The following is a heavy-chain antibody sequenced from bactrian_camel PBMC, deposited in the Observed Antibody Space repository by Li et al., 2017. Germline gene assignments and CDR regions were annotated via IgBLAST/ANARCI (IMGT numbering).Heavy chain of an antibody. D-gene: IGHD2*01. J-gene: IGHJ4*01. CDR3: AADRRRHGPPSLRPGDYSV. CDR2: IYGDASMT. Sequence: HVQLVESGGGLVRPGGSLVLSCTASGFTFSNYFISWVRQAPGKGPEWVSGIYGDASMTLYRDSLKGRFSISKDNARNWLDLQMDSLEPGDTARYYCAADRRRHGPPSLRPGDYSVWGQGTQVTVS. V-gene: IGHV3S6*01. CDR1: GFTFSNYF.